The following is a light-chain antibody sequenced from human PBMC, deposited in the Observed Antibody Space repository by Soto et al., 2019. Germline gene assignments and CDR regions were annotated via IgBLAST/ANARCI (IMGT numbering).Light chain of an antibody. CDR1: QSISSW. CDR3: QQYNSYRRT. J-gene: IGKJ1*01. Sequence: DSQMTQSPSTLSASVGDSVTITCRASQSISSWLAWYQQKPGKAPKLLSYKASSLESGVPSRFSGSGSGTEFTLTISSLQPDDFATYYCQQYNSYRRTFGQGTKVEIK. CDR2: KAS. V-gene: IGKV1-5*03.